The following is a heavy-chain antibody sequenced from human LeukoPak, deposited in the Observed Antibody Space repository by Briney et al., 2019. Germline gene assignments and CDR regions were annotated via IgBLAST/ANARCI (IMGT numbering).Heavy chain of an antibody. CDR2: ISSGSSYI. D-gene: IGHD6-13*01. Sequence: PGGSLRLSCAASGFTFSSYTMNWVRQAPGKGLEWVSIISSGSSYIHYADSVKGRFTISRDNAKNSLYLQMNSLRAEDTAVYYCARDRRGIAAETSDAFDIWGQGTMVTVSS. CDR3: ARDRRGIAAETSDAFDI. CDR1: GFTFSSYT. V-gene: IGHV3-21*01. J-gene: IGHJ3*02.